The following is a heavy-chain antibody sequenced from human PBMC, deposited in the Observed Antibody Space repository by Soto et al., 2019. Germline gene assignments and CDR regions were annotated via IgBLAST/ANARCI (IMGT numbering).Heavy chain of an antibody. CDR3: RGAYSYSSSLYFDY. D-gene: IGHD6-19*01. V-gene: IGHV3-15*01. CDR2: IKSKADGGTI. J-gene: IGHJ4*02. CDR1: GFTFSKAW. Sequence: EVQLVESGGGLVKPGGSLRLSCAASGFTFSKAWMTWVRQAPGKGLEWVGRIKSKADGGTIDYAAPVKGRFTISRGYSKDTLCLQMSSLKTEDAALYSWRGAYSYSSSLYFDYWGQGALVSVSS.